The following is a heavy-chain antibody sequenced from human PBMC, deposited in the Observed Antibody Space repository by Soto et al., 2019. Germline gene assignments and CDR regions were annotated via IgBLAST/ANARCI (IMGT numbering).Heavy chain of an antibody. CDR3: AKETNAYEINF. D-gene: IGHD3-9*01. CDR1: GFIFSGYA. Sequence: QVQLVESGGGVVQPGGSLRLSCAASGFIFSGYAMHWVRQAPGKGLEWVAVISYAGNTQYYADSVKGRFTVSRDNSNNILYVEMNNLRDEDTAMYYCAKETNAYEINFWGQGTLVTVSP. J-gene: IGHJ4*02. V-gene: IGHV3-30-3*01. CDR2: ISYAGNTQ.